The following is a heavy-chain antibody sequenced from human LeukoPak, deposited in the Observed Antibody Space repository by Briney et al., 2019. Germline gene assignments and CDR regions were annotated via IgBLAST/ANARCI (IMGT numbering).Heavy chain of an antibody. CDR2: IKQDGSEK. Sequence: PGGSLRLSCAASGFTFSSYWMSWVRQDPGEGLEWVANIKQDGSEKYYVDSVKGRFTISRDNAKNSLYLQMNSLRAEDTAVYYCARDMYYYDSSGHGGFDYWGQGTLVTVSS. CDR3: ARDMYYYDSSGHGGFDY. CDR1: GFTFSSYW. V-gene: IGHV3-7*04. J-gene: IGHJ4*02. D-gene: IGHD3-22*01.